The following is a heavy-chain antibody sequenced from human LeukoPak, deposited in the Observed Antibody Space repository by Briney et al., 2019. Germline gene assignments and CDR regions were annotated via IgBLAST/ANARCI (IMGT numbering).Heavy chain of an antibody. J-gene: IGHJ5*01. CDR2: IIPSLPTV. V-gene: IGHV1-69*13. Sequence: ASVKVSCKASGGTFSTHTFNWVRQAPGQGLEWMGGIIPSLPTVMYAQKFQGRVTITADELTTSVYIEVDSLRSEDTATYYCSSKDLQRFPTWFDSWGQGTLVTVSS. CDR3: SSKDLQRFPTWFDS. CDR1: GGTFSTHT. D-gene: IGHD5-24*01.